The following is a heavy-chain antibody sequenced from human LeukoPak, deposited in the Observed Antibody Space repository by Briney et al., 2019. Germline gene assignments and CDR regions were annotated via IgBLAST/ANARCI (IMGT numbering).Heavy chain of an antibody. CDR2: ISSRGSTI. Sequence: GGSLRLPCAASGLILSSYEMKWFRQAPGKAREWVSYISSRGSTIFYADSVKGRFTISRDNAKNSLYLQMNSLRAEDTAVYYCARSVVAATETFDYWGQGTLVTVSS. D-gene: IGHD2-15*01. CDR3: ARSVVAATETFDY. CDR1: GLILSSYE. J-gene: IGHJ4*02. V-gene: IGHV3-48*03.